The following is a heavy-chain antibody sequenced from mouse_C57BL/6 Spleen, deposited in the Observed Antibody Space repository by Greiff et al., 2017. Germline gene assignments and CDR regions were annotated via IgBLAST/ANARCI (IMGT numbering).Heavy chain of an antibody. Sequence: QVQLQQPGAELVMPGASVKLSCKASGYTFTSYWMHWVKQRPGQGLEWIGEFDPSDSYTNYNQKFKGKSTLTVDKSSSTAYMQLSSLTSEDSAVYYCARGRSSGLDYWGQGTTLTVSS. J-gene: IGHJ2*01. CDR3: ARGRSSGLDY. V-gene: IGHV1-69*01. CDR1: GYTFTSYW. CDR2: FDPSDSYT. D-gene: IGHD3-2*02.